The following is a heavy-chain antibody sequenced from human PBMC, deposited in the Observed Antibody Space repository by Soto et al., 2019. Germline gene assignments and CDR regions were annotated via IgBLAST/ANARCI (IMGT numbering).Heavy chain of an antibody. J-gene: IGHJ6*02. CDR2: IMPVFPTP. CDR3: ARVKDRLQSVGNYYYILDV. CDR1: GGTFSTSA. D-gene: IGHD1-1*01. Sequence: QVQLVQSGAEVKKPGSSVKVSCKASGGTFSTSAISWVRQAPGQGLEWVGGIMPVFPTPDYAQNFQGRVTITADESTTCAYLELTSLRADVTAVYYCARVKDRLQSVGNYYYILDVWGQGTAITVSS. V-gene: IGHV1-69*12.